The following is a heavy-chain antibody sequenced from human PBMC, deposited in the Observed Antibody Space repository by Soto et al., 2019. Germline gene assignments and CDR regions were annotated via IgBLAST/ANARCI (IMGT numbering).Heavy chain of an antibody. V-gene: IGHV2-5*02. J-gene: IGHJ4*02. CDR3: AHLGNLAPAGYYFDY. D-gene: IGHD6-25*01. Sequence: KSGPTLVNPTQTLTLTCTFSGFSLSTSGVHVGWIRQPPGKPLEWLALIFWDDDKRYSPSLRSRLTITKDTPKNQVFLTMTNLDPVDTATYYCAHLGNLAPAGYYFDYWGPGALVTVSS. CDR1: GFSLSTSGVH. CDR2: IFWDDDK.